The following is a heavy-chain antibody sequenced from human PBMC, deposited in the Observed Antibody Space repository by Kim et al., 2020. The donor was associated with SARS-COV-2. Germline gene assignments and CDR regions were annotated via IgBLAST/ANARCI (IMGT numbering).Heavy chain of an antibody. CDR3: ARVGARGDAVDI. D-gene: IGHD1-26*01. V-gene: IGHV5-51*01. J-gene: IGHJ3*02. Sequence: SYSPTFQGKVTISADKSISTAYLQWSSRKASDTAMYYCARVGARGDAVDIWGQGTMVTVSS.